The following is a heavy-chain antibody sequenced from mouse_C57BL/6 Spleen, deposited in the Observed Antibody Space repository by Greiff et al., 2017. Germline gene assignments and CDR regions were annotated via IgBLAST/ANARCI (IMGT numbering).Heavy chain of an antibody. CDR3: AREGDMGDYDAVAY. V-gene: IGHV1-61*01. D-gene: IGHD2-4*01. CDR1: GYTFTSYW. CDR2: IYPSDSET. Sequence: QVQLQQPGAELVRPGSSVKLSCKASGYTFTSYWMDWVKQRPGQGLEWIGNIYPSDSETHYNQKFKDKATLTVDKSSSTAYMQLSSLTSEDSAVYYCAREGDMGDYDAVAYWGQGTLVTVSA. J-gene: IGHJ3*01.